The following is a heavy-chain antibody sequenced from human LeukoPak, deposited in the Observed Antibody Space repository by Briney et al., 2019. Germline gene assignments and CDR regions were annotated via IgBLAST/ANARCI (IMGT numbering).Heavy chain of an antibody. D-gene: IGHD4-23*01. J-gene: IGHJ4*02. CDR1: GFTSSSYW. CDR3: AANGGPLDF. V-gene: IGHV3-7*05. Sequence: GGSLRLSCAASGFTSSSYWMSWVRQAPGKGLEWVANINQHGTDKYYVDSVRGRFTISRDNAKNSLYLQMNSLRAEDTAVYYCAANGGPLDFWGQGTLVTVSS. CDR2: INQHGTDK.